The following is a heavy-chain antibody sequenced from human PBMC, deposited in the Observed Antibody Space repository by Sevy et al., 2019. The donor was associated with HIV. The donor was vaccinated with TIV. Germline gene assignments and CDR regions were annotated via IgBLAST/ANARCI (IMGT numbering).Heavy chain of an antibody. V-gene: IGHV1-24*01. CDR1: GYTLTALS. J-gene: IGHJ4*02. CDR3: ATTKDYYDSSGYPFDH. CDR2: FDPEDGET. Sequence: ASVKVSCKVSGYTLTALSMHWVRQAPGKRLEWMGTFDPEDGETRFAQKFQGRVTMTEDTSTDTAYMELSSLRSEDTAVYFCATTKDYYDSSGYPFDHWGQGALVTVSS. D-gene: IGHD3-22*01.